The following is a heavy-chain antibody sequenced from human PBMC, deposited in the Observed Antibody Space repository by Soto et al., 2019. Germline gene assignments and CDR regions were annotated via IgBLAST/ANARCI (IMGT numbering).Heavy chain of an antibody. J-gene: IGHJ4*02. Sequence: QVQLVKSGAEVKKPGSSVKVSCKASGGTFSSYTISWVRQAPGQGLEWMGRIIPILGIANYAQKFQGRVTITADKSTSTADMELSSLRSEDTAVYYCARDSSGWYAGYWGQGTLVTVSS. V-gene: IGHV1-69*08. D-gene: IGHD6-19*01. CDR3: ARDSSGWYAGY. CDR2: IIPILGIA. CDR1: GGTFSSYT.